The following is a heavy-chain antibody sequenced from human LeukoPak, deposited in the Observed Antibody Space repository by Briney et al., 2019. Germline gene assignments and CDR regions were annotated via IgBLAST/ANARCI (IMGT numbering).Heavy chain of an antibody. CDR1: GGSISSYY. V-gene: IGHV4-59*01. Sequence: SETLSLTCTVSGGSISSYYWSWIRQPPGKGLEWIGYIYYSGSTNYNPSLKSRVTISVDTSKNQSSLKLSSVTAADTAVYYCASNYDSSGYYVLGNAFDIWGQGTMVTVSS. CDR3: ASNYDSSGYYVLGNAFDI. CDR2: IYYSGST. D-gene: IGHD3-22*01. J-gene: IGHJ3*02.